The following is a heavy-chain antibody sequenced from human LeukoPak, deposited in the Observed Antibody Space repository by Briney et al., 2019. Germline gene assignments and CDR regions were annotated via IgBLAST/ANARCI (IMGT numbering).Heavy chain of an antibody. CDR1: GYTFTGYY. Sequence: ASVKVSCKASGYTFTGYYMHWVRQAPGQGHEWMGWINPNSGGTNYAQKFQGRVTMTRDTSVSTAYMELSRLRSDDTAVYYCARGYGGWSFGWFDPWGQGTLVTVSS. D-gene: IGHD6-19*01. CDR2: INPNSGGT. J-gene: IGHJ5*02. V-gene: IGHV1-2*02. CDR3: ARGYGGWSFGWFDP.